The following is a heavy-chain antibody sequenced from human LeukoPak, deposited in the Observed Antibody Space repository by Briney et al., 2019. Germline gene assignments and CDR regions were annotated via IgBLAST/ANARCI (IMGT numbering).Heavy chain of an antibody. CDR2: IKSKTDGGTT. CDR3: TTDVLYCGGDCLTD. D-gene: IGHD2-21*02. CDR1: GFTFSNAW. Sequence: GGSLRLSCAASGFTFSNAWMNWVRQAPGKGLGWVSRIKSKTDGGTTDYAAPVKGRFTISRDDSKNTLYLQMNSLKTEDTAVYYCTTDVLYCGGDCLTDWGQGTMVTVSS. J-gene: IGHJ3*01. V-gene: IGHV3-15*07.